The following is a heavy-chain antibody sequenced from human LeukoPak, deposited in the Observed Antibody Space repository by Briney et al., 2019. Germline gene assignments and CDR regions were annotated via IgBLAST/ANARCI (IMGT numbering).Heavy chain of an antibody. D-gene: IGHD3-10*01. CDR2: IRYDGSDE. CDR3: ATGLWFGKYLDV. J-gene: IGHJ6*04. CDR1: GFTFSSYG. Sequence: GGSLRLSCAASGFTFSSYGMHWVRQAPGKGLEWVAFIRYDGSDEYYADSVKGRFTISRDNSKNTLYLQMISLRAEDTAVYYCATGLWFGKYLDVWGKGTTVTISS. V-gene: IGHV3-30*02.